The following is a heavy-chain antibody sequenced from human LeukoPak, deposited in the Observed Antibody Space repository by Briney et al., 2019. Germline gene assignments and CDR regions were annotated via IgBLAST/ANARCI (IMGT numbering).Heavy chain of an antibody. D-gene: IGHD3-22*01. Sequence: GESLRLSCAASGFTFSSYAMSWVRQAPGKGLEWVSAISGSGGSTYYADSVKGRFTISRDNSKNTLYLQMNSLRAEDTAVYYCARDRYYYDSSGYRDYYYGMDVWGQGTTVTVSS. CDR1: GFTFSSYA. J-gene: IGHJ6*02. CDR3: ARDRYYYDSSGYRDYYYGMDV. CDR2: ISGSGGST. V-gene: IGHV3-23*01.